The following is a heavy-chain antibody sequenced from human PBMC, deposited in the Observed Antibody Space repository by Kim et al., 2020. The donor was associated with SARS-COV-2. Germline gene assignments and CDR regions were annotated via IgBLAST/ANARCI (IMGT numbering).Heavy chain of an antibody. CDR3: ARGGTNHLAQV. J-gene: IGHJ4*02. V-gene: IGHV4-59*09. Sequence: TNYNPSVKRRVSISLDTSKNQFSLNLTSVTAADTAVYFCARGGTNHLAQVWGQGTLVTVSS. CDR2: T.